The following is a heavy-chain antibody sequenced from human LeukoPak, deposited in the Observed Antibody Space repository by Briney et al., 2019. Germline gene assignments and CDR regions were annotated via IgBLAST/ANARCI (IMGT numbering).Heavy chain of an antibody. CDR1: GFTFSSYA. CDR2: INSDESST. Sequence: GGSLRLSCAASGFTFSSYAMSWVRQAPGRGLVWVSRINSDESSTSYADSVKGRFTISRDNAKNTLYLQMNSLRAEDTAVYYCARVSGTKFDYWGQGTLVTVSS. CDR3: ARVSGTKFDY. V-gene: IGHV3-74*01. D-gene: IGHD1-1*01. J-gene: IGHJ4*02.